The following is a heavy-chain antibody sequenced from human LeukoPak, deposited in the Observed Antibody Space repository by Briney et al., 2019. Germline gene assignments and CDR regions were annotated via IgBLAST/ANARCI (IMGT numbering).Heavy chain of an antibody. J-gene: IGHJ4*02. CDR2: IYYSGST. D-gene: IGHD5-24*01. Sequence: PSETLSLTCTVSGGSISSSSYYWGWIRQPPGKGLEWIGSIYYSGSTYYNPSLKSRVTISVDTSKNQFSLKLSSVTAADTAVYYCARCNGDGYNFHYWGQGTLVTVSS. CDR1: GGSISSSSYY. V-gene: IGHV4-39*07. CDR3: ARCNGDGYNFHY.